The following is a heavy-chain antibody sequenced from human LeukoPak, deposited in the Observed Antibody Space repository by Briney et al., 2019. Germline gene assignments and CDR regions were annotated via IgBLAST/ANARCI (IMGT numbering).Heavy chain of an antibody. J-gene: IGHJ4*02. CDR3: ARGPPYCSSTRCRD. Sequence: SQTLSLTCAISGDSVSSNSAAWNWIRQLPSRGLEWLGRTYYRSKWYNDYAVSVKSRITINPDTSKNQFSLQLNSVTPEDTAVYYCARGPPYCSSTRCRDWGQGTLVTVSS. D-gene: IGHD2-2*01. V-gene: IGHV6-1*01. CDR2: TYYRSKWYN. CDR1: GDSVSSNSAA.